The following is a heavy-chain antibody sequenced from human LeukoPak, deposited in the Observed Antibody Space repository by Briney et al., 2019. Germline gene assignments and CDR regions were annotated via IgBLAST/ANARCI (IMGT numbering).Heavy chain of an antibody. CDR1: GIIFGSHG. CDR3: ARAYDKAYDY. V-gene: IGHV3-23*01. Sequence: GGSLRLSCAASGIIFGSHGMAWVRQAPGKGLEWVSSINPNGDRTFHADFVKGRFTISRDNSKNTVSLHMNSLRAEDSAIYCCARAYDKAYDYWGQGTLVTVSS. D-gene: IGHD2-21*01. CDR2: INPNGDRT. J-gene: IGHJ4*02.